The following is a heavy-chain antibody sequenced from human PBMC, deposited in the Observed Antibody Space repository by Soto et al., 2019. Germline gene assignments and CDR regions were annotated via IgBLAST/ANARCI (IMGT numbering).Heavy chain of an antibody. V-gene: IGHV1-69*01. Sequence: QVQLVQSGAEVKKPGSSVKVSCKASGGTFSSYAISLVRQAPGQGLEWMGGIIPIFGTANYAQKFQGRVTITADESTSTAYMELSSLRSEDTAVYYCARGGGYCSGGSCYSSFDYWGQGTLVTVSS. CDR2: IIPIFGTA. J-gene: IGHJ4*02. D-gene: IGHD2-15*01. CDR3: ARGGGYCSGGSCYSSFDY. CDR1: GGTFSSYA.